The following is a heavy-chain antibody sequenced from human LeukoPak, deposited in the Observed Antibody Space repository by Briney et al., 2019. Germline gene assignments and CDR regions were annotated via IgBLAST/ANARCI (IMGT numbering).Heavy chain of an antibody. CDR3: ARERGDYDSDNWFDS. J-gene: IGHJ5*01. Sequence: PSETLSLTCTVSGGSIGSYFWSWIRQPPGKGLEWIGYIYYGGGTNYNPSFESRITISVDTSKNRIALNLTSVDASDTAIYYCARERGDYDSDNWFDSWGQGTLVTVSS. V-gene: IGHV4-59*01. CDR1: GGSIGSYF. CDR2: IYYGGGT. D-gene: IGHD4-17*01.